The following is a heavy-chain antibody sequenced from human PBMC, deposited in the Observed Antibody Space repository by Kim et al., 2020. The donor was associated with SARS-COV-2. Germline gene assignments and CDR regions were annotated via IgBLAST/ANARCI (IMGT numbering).Heavy chain of an antibody. CDR1: GGSFSGYY. CDR2: INHSGST. D-gene: IGHD1-20*01. Sequence: SETLSLTCAVYGGSFSGYYWSWIRQPPGKGLEWIGEINHSGSTNYNPSLKSRVTISVDTSKNQFSLKLSSVTAADTAVYYCARTAKYNWNHGYWGQGTL. V-gene: IGHV4-34*01. J-gene: IGHJ4*02. CDR3: ARTAKYNWNHGY.